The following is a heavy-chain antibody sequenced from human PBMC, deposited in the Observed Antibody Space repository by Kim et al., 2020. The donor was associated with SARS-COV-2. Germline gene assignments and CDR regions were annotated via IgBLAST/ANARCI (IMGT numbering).Heavy chain of an antibody. J-gene: IGHJ4*02. CDR2: SGGST. D-gene: IGHD4-17*01. V-gene: IGHV3-23*01. CDR3: LQTTADY. Sequence: SGGSTYYADSVKGRFTISRDNSKNTLYLQMNSLRAEDTAVYYCLQTTADYWGQGTLVTVSS.